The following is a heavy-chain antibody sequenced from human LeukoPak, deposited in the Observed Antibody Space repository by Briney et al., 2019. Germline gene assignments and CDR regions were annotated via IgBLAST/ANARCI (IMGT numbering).Heavy chain of an antibody. CDR2: IYTSGGT. V-gene: IGHV4-4*07. CDR3: ARDRDSGFGEFNFDY. Sequence: SETLSLTCTVSGGSISSYYWSWIRQPAGKGLEWIGRIYTSGGTNYNPSLKSRVTMSVDTSKNQFSLKLSSVTAADTAVYYCARDRDSGFGEFNFDYWGQGTLVTVSS. J-gene: IGHJ4*02. CDR1: GGSISSYY. D-gene: IGHD3-10*01.